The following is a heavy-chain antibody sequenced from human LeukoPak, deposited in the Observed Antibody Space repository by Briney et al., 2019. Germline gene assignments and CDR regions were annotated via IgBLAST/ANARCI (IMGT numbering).Heavy chain of an antibody. CDR1: GFTVSSIY. D-gene: IGHD3-22*01. Sequence: GGSLRLSCAASGFTVSSIYMSWARQAPGKGLEWVSVIYSGDSTYYADSVKGRFTISRDNSKNTLYLQMNSLRAEDTAVYYCARVNLIYYYDSSGYFDYWGQGTLVTVSS. J-gene: IGHJ4*02. V-gene: IGHV3-66*01. CDR3: ARVNLIYYYDSSGYFDY. CDR2: IYSGDST.